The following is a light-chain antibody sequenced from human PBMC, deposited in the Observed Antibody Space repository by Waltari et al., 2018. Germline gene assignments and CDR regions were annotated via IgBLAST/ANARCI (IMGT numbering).Light chain of an antibody. Sequence: DIVMAQSPDSLAVSLGDRAPISRKSSQSVLYSPRNKDFLTWYQQKPGQPPKVLIYWASIRESGVPDRFSGSGSGTDFTLTISNLQAEDVAVYYCQQYLTIPYTFGQGTKLEIK. CDR1: QSVLYSPRNKDF. J-gene: IGKJ2*01. CDR3: QQYLTIPYT. V-gene: IGKV4-1*01. CDR2: WAS.